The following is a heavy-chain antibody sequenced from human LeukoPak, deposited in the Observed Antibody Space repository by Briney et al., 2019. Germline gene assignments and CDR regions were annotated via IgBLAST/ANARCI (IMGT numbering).Heavy chain of an antibody. J-gene: IGHJ3*01. D-gene: IGHD2-2*01. CDR2: RNPADSDT. V-gene: IGHV5-51*01. CDR1: GYTFTSYW. Sequence: GESLKISCKGSGYTFTSYWIGWVRQMPGKGLEWMGLRNPADSDTRYSPSFQGQVTISVDESTSTAYLEWSSLKASDTAMYYCARHVSSSRVAYDVWGQGTMVTVSS. CDR3: ARHVSSSRVAYDV.